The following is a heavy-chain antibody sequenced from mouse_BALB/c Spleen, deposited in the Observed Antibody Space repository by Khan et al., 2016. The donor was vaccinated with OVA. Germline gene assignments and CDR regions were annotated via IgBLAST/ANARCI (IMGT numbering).Heavy chain of an antibody. CDR1: GYAFTSYT. D-gene: IGHD2-14*01. J-gene: IGHJ3*01. Sequence: QVQLQQSGAELARPGASVKMSCKASGYAFTSYTIHWIKKRPGQGLEWIGYISPSNGYTNYNQKFKDKATLTTDESSTTAYLQLSSLTSDDSAIYNCVRDGAYHRNDGWFAYWGQGTLVTVSA. V-gene: IGHV1-4*01. CDR3: VRDGAYHRNDGWFAY. CDR2: ISPSNGYT.